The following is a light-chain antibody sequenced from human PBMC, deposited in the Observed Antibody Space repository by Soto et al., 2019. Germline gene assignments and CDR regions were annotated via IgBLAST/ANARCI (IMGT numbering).Light chain of an antibody. J-gene: IGLJ2*01. CDR3: QVWDSSSDHLV. CDR1: NIGSKS. V-gene: IGLV3-21*02. Sequence: SFELTQPPSVSVAPGQTARITCGGSNIGSKSVHWYQQKPGQAPVLVVYDDSDRPSGIPERFSGSNSGNTATLTISSVEAGDEADYYCQVWDSSSDHLVFGGGTKLTVL. CDR2: DDS.